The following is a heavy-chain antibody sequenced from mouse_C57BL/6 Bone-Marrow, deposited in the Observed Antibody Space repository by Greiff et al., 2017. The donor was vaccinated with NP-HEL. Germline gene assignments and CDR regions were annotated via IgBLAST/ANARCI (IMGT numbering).Heavy chain of an antibody. V-gene: IGHV1-47*01. CDR1: GYTFTTYP. J-gene: IGHJ3*01. CDR3: ARGRNDYDGFAY. Sequence: VKLQESGAELVKPGASVKMSCKASGYTFTTYPIEWMKQNHGKSLEWIGNFHPYNDDTKYNEKFKGKATLTVEKSSSTVYLELSRLTSDDSAVYYCARGRNDYDGFAYWGQGTLVTVSA. CDR2: FHPYNDDT. D-gene: IGHD2-4*01.